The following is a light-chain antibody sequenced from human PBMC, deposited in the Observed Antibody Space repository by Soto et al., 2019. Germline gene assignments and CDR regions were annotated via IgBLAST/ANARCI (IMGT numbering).Light chain of an antibody. CDR3: QQYNSLWT. J-gene: IGKJ1*01. CDR1: QNINNY. CDR2: DAS. Sequence: DIQMTQSPSSLSASVGDRVTITCQASQNINNYLNWYQQKPGRAPKLLIYDASNLEAGVPSRFRGSGSGTDFTFTISRLQPEDIATYYCQQYNSLWTFGQGTKVEIK. V-gene: IGKV1-33*01.